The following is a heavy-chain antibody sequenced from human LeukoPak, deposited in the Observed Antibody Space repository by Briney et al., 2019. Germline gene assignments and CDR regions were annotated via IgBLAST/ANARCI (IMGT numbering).Heavy chain of an antibody. V-gene: IGHV4-59*12. D-gene: IGHD6-6*01. CDR1: GGSISCYY. CDR3: ARALVGSSSGYFYYYMDV. Sequence: SETLSLTCTVSGGSISCYYWSWIRQPPGKGLEWIGYIYYSGSTNYNPSLKSRVTISIDTSKNQFSLKLNSVTAADTAVYYCARALVGSSSGYFYYYMDVWGKGTTVTVSS. J-gene: IGHJ6*03. CDR2: IYYSGST.